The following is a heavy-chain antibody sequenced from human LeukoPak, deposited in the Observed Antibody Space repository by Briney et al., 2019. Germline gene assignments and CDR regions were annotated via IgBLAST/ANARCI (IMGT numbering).Heavy chain of an antibody. CDR1: GGTFSSYA. D-gene: IGHD2-2*01. J-gene: IGHJ5*02. Sequence: ASVKVSCTASGGTFSSYAISWVRQAPGQGLEWMGGIIPIFGTANYAQKFQGRVTITADESTSTAYMELSSLRSEDTAVYYCARHCSSTSCPPWGQGTLVTVSS. V-gene: IGHV1-69*13. CDR3: ARHCSSTSCPP. CDR2: IIPIFGTA.